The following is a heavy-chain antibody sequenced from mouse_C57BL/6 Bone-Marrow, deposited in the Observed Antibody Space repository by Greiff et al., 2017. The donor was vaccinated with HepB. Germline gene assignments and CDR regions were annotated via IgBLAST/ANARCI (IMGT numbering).Heavy chain of an antibody. CDR2: IDPENGDT. V-gene: IGHV14-4*01. CDR3: TTPVVATEYFDV. CDR1: GFNIKDDY. Sequence: EVQLQQSEAELVRPGASVKLSCTASGFNIKDDYMHWVKQRPEQGLEWIGWIDPENGDTEYASKFQGKATITADTSSNTAYLQLSSLTSEDTAVYYCTTPVVATEYFDVWGTGTTVTVSS. J-gene: IGHJ1*03. D-gene: IGHD1-1*01.